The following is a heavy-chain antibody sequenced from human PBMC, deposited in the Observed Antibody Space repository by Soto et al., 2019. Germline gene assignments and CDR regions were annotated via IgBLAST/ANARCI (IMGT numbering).Heavy chain of an antibody. V-gene: IGHV4-59*01. CDR3: GTRGLDY. Sequence: SETLSLTCTVSGGSISSYYWSWIRQPPGKGLEWIGYIYYSGSTNYNPSLKSRFTISVDTSKNQFSLILSSVTAADTAVYYCGTRGLDYWGQGTLVTVSS. D-gene: IGHD2-2*01. CDR1: GGSISSYY. CDR2: IYYSGST. J-gene: IGHJ4*02.